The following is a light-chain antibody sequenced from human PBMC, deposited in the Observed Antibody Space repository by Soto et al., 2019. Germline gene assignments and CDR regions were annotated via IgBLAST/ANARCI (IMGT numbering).Light chain of an antibody. CDR2: DAS. J-gene: IGKJ2*01. CDR1: QSVSSY. Sequence: EIVLTQSPATLSLSPGERATLSCRASQSVSSYLAWYQQKPGQAPRLLIYDASNRATGIPARFSGSGSGTAFTLTISSLEPEDFAVYYCQLRSNWPYTFGQGTKLEIK. CDR3: QLRSNWPYT. V-gene: IGKV3-11*01.